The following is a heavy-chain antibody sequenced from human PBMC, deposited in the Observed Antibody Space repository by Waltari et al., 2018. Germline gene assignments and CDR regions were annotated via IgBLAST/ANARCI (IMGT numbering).Heavy chain of an antibody. D-gene: IGHD3-3*02. CDR1: GGSISSRGSY. CDR3: ARFSKSANWIDP. Sequence: QLQLQESGPGLVKPSETLSLTCTVYGGSISSRGSYWGWIRQPPGKGLEWIGSISYSGITYYNTSLMSRVTISVDTSKNQFSLKLTSVIAAETAVFYCARFSKSANWIDPWGQGTLVTVSS. V-gene: IGHV4-39*01. CDR2: ISYSGIT. J-gene: IGHJ5*02.